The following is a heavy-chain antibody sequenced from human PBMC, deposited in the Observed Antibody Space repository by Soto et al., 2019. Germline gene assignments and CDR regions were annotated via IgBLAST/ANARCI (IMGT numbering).Heavy chain of an antibody. J-gene: IGHJ6*02. V-gene: IGHV3-21*01. CDR2: IDSSSTYI. CDR1: GFTLSSYS. Sequence: EVQLVESGGGLVKPGGSLRLSCAASGFTLSSYSMNWVRQAPGQGLEWVSSIDSSSTYIYYAGSVKGRFTISRDNAKNSLYLQMNGLRAEDTAVYYCARPGPGSGTYNYYYYGMDVWGQGTTVTVSS. CDR3: ARPGPGSGTYNYYYYGMDV. D-gene: IGHD3-10*01.